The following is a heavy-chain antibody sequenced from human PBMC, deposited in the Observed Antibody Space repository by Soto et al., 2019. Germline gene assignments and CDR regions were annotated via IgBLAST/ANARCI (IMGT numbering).Heavy chain of an antibody. Sequence: EVQLVESGGGLVQPGGSLRLSCAASGFTFSAHYMDWVRQAPGKGLEWVGRIKNKANSYTTEYAASVEGRCTISREDSQISLYLQMNSLKTEDTAVYYCARVSLVGPSGGRYFDYWGQGAQVAVSS. CDR1: GFTFSAHY. J-gene: IGHJ4*02. CDR3: ARVSLVGPSGGRYFDY. CDR2: IKNKANSYTT. V-gene: IGHV3-72*01. D-gene: IGHD1-26*01.